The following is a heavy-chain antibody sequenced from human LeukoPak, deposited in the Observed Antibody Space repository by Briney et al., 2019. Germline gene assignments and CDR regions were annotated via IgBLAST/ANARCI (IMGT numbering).Heavy chain of an antibody. Sequence: PGGSLRLSCAASGFTFSSYAMHWVRQAPGKGLEWVAVISYDGSNKYYADSVKGRFTISRDNSKNTLYLQMNSLRAEDTAVYYCARRRRDLDYWGQGTLVTVSS. CDR1: GFTFSSYA. D-gene: IGHD5-24*01. CDR2: ISYDGSNK. CDR3: ARRRRDLDY. V-gene: IGHV3-30-3*01. J-gene: IGHJ4*02.